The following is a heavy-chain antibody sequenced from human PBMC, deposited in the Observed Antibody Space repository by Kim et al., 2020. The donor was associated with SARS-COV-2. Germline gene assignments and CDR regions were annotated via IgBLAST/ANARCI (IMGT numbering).Heavy chain of an antibody. D-gene: IGHD5-18*01. CDR1: GGSMNNYF. CDR2: ISYIGST. Sequence: SETLSLTCTVSGGSMNNYFWNWIRQPPGKGLEWIGYISYIGSTDYNPSLKSRVTISVDTSKNQFSLKPSAVTAADTAVYYCARERAMVTDYWGQGTLVAVSS. CDR3: ARERAMVTDY. V-gene: IGHV4-59*01. J-gene: IGHJ4*02.